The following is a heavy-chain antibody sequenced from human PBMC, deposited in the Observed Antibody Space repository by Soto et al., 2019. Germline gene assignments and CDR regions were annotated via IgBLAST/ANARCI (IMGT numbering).Heavy chain of an antibody. V-gene: IGHV3-13*01. J-gene: IGHJ6*02. CDR2: IDSSGYT. CDR1: GFTFRTFD. D-gene: IGHD3-3*01. Sequence: GGSLRLSCAASGFTFRTFDIHWVRQSTGKGLDWVSTIDSSGYTYFPDSVKGRFTISRDFAENSLYLHLHSLGVEDTAVYFCARGVSIFHGFAVWGRGTTVTVSS. CDR3: ARGVSIFHGFAV.